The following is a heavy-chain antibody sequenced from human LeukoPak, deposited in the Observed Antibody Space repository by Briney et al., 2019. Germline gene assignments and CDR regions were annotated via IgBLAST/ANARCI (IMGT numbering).Heavy chain of an antibody. CDR2: MNPNSRNS. CDR3: ARDQQWLDPARHGFDY. J-gene: IGHJ4*02. Sequence: ASVKVSCKASGYTFTNYDINWVRQATGQGLEWMGYMNPNSRNSGYAQKFQGRLTITTDTSISTAYMELRSLTSDDTAVYYCARDQQWLDPARHGFDYWGQGTLVTVSS. D-gene: IGHD6-19*01. CDR1: GYTFTNYD. V-gene: IGHV1-8*01.